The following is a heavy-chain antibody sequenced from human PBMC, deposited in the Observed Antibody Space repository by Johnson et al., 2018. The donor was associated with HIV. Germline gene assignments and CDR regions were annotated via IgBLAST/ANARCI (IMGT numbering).Heavy chain of an antibody. Sequence: QMLLVESGGGLVKPGGSLRLSCAASRFTFSDYYMSWVRQAPGKGLEWVAVISYDGSNKYYADSVKGRFTISRDNSKNTLYLQMNSLRAEDTAVYSCARDFGLGELSYETVDAFDIWGQGTMVTVSS. V-gene: IGHV3-30-3*01. CDR2: ISYDGSNK. J-gene: IGHJ3*02. CDR3: ARDFGLGELSYETVDAFDI. CDR1: RFTFSDYY. D-gene: IGHD3-16*02.